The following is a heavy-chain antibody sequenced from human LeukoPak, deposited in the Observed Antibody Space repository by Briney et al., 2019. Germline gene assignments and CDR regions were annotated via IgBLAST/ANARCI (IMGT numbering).Heavy chain of an antibody. J-gene: IGHJ4*02. CDR1: GLTFSRYA. D-gene: IGHD3-22*01. V-gene: IGHV3-53*01. Sequence: GGSLRLSCAASGLTFSRYAMSWVRQAPGRGLEWVSVVYSGGSTFYADPVKGRFTISRDNPKNTLYLQMNSLTAEDTAMYYCARLANPSGYWDWGQGTLVTVSS. CDR3: ARLANPSGYWD. CDR2: VYSGGST.